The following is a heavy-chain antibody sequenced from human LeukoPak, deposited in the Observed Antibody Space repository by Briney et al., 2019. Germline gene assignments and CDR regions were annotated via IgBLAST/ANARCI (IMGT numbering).Heavy chain of an antibody. CDR2: TYPGESET. J-gene: IGHJ4*02. CDR3: ARRSTVIRGVLEEAFDY. CDR1: GNSFNNHF. D-gene: IGHD3-10*01. Sequence: GEAPKTPRKGSGNSFNNHFIGWGRQMTGKGLEWMGITYPGESETRYSPFFQGQVTISADKSISTVYLQWSSLEASDTAMYYCARRSTVIRGVLEEAFDYWGQGTLVIVSS. V-gene: IGHV5-51*01.